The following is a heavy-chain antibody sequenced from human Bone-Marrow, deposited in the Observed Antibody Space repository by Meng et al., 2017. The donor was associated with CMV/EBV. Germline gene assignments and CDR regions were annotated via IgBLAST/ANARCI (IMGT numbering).Heavy chain of an antibody. CDR3: VRQHGPYYYYGMYV. J-gene: IGHJ6*02. D-gene: IGHD1-1*01. Sequence: GESLKISCAASGFTLSSYAMSWVRQAPGKGLEWVADIYSDGSSTYYADSVKGRFIISRDNSRNFLYQQMNSLRPEDRAVYYCVRQHGPYYYYGMYVWGQGTTVTVSS. V-gene: IGHV3-23*03. CDR2: IYSDGSST. CDR1: GFTLSSYA.